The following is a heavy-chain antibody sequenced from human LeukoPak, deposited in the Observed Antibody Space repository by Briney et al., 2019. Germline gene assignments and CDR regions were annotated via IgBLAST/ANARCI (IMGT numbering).Heavy chain of an antibody. D-gene: IGHD3-10*01. CDR1: GYSFSSHW. Sequence: GESLKISCKGSGYSFSSHWIGWVRQMPGKGLEWMGIIYPGDSDTRYSPSFQGQVTISADKSISTAYLQWSSLKASDTAMYYCAREGGHYYGSGSYYNRSYYYYGMDVWGQGTTVTVSS. CDR3: AREGGHYYGSGSYYNRSYYYYGMDV. J-gene: IGHJ6*02. CDR2: IYPGDSDT. V-gene: IGHV5-51*01.